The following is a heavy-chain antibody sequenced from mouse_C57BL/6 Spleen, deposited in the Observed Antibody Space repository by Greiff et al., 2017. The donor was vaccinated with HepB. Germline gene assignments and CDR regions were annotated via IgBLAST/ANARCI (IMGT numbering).Heavy chain of an antibody. CDR3: ARFLYYAMDD. CDR2: INPNNGGT. CDR1: GYTFTDYY. V-gene: IGHV1-26*01. J-gene: IGHJ4*01. Sequence: EVQLQQSGPELVKPGASVKISCKASGYTFTDYYMNWVKQSHGKSLEWIGDINPNNGGTSYNQKFKGKATLTVDKSSSTAYMELRSLTSEDSAVYYCARFLYYAMDDWGQGTSVTVSS.